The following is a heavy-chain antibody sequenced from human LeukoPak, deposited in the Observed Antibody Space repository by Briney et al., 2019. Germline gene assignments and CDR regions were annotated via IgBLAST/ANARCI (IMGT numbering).Heavy chain of an antibody. V-gene: IGHV3-33*01. Sequence: GGSLRLSCAASGFTFNSYAMHWVRQAPGKGLEWVALIWYDGSNKYYADSVEGRFTVSRDNSKNTLYLRMNSLRAEDTAVYYCARARGWEPNHYYYYMDVWGKGTTVTVSS. CDR3: ARARGWEPNHYYYYMDV. CDR2: IWYDGSNK. CDR1: GFTFNSYA. D-gene: IGHD1-26*01. J-gene: IGHJ6*03.